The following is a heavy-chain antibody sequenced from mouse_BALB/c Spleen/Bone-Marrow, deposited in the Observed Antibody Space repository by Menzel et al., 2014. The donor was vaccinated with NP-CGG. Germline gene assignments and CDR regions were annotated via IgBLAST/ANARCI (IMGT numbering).Heavy chain of an antibody. CDR1: GYTFTSYW. D-gene: IGHD2-1*01. CDR2: IYPGSGNT. J-gene: IGHJ3*01. Sequence: LQQSGSELMRPGASVKLSCKASGYTFTSYWMHWVKQRPGQGLEWIGNIYPGSGNTNYDEKFKSKATLTVDTSSNTAYMQLSSLTSEDSTVYYCTTYGNYEAWFAYWGQGTLVTVSA. CDR3: TTYGNYEAWFAY. V-gene: IGHV1S22*01.